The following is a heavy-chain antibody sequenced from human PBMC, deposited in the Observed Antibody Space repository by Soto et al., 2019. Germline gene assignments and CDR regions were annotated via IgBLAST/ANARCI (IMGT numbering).Heavy chain of an antibody. V-gene: IGHV4-39*01. CDR3: ARHNFDFWSGYYHYYMDV. D-gene: IGHD3-3*01. Sequence: PSETLSLTCTVSGGSISSSNYYWGWIRQPPGKGLEWIGNIYYGGSPYYNPSLESRVTISADTSKNQFSLKLSSVTAADTAVYYCARHNFDFWSGYYHYYMDVWGKGTTVTVSS. CDR1: GGSISSSNYY. J-gene: IGHJ6*03. CDR2: IYYGGSP.